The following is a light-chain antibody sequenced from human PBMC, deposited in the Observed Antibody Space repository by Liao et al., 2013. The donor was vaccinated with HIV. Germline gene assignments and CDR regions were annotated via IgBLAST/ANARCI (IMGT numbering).Light chain of an antibody. CDR1: NIGSKS. CDR2: YDS. J-gene: IGLJ2*01. Sequence: SYELTQPPSLSVAPGETARITCGGNNIGSKSVHWYQQRPGQAPILVIYYDSDRPSGIPERFSGSNSGNTATLTISRVEAGDEADYYCEVWDDGGVFGGGTKLTVL. V-gene: IGLV3-21*01. CDR3: EVWDDGGV.